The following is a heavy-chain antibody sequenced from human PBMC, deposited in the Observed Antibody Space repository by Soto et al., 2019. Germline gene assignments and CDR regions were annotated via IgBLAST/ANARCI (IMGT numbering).Heavy chain of an antibody. D-gene: IGHD6-19*01. J-gene: IGHJ4*02. CDR2: VIPMFGTP. V-gene: IGHV1-69*12. CDR3: AIIYSSGCRGDLGY. Sequence: QVQLVQSGAEVKKPGSSVKVSCKASGGTFSNYAITWVRQAPGQGLEWMGGVIPMFGTPNYAQKFQDRVTITADESTTTAYMYLSSLRSEDTAVYYFAIIYSSGCRGDLGYCGQGNLVTVSS. CDR1: GGTFSNYA.